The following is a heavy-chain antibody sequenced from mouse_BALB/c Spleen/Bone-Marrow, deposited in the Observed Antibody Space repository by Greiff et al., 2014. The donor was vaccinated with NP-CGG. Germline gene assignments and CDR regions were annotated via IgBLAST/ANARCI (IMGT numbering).Heavy chain of an antibody. J-gene: IGHJ2*01. D-gene: IGHD2-2*01. Sequence: VQLQQPGAELVKPGASVKLSCTASGFNIKDTYIHWVKQRPEQDLEWIGRIDPANDNTKYDPKFQGKATITADTSSSTAYLQLSSLTSEDTAVYYCASYVYGYYYDYWGQGTALTVSS. CDR3: ASYVYGYYYDY. V-gene: IGHV14-3*02. CDR2: IDPANDNT. CDR1: GFNIKDTY.